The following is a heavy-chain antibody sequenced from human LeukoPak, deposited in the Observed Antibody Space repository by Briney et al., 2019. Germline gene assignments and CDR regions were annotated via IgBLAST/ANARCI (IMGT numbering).Heavy chain of an antibody. CDR3: ARVSRGYCSSTSCPRTAEYFQH. D-gene: IGHD2-2*01. Sequence: GGSLRLSCAASGFTFSSYWMSWVRQAPGKGLEWVANIKQDGSEEYYVDSVKGRFTISRDNAKNSLYLQMNSLRAEDTAVYYCARVSRGYCSSTSCPRTAEYFQHWGQGTLVTVSS. V-gene: IGHV3-7*03. CDR1: GFTFSSYW. CDR2: IKQDGSEE. J-gene: IGHJ1*01.